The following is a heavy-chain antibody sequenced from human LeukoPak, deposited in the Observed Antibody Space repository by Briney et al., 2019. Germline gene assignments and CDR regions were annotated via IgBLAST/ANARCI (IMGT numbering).Heavy chain of an antibody. Sequence: PGRSLRLSCAASGFSFSSYALHWVRQAPGKGLQWVAVISHDGNNKHYADSVKGRFTISRDNSKNALNLQMDSLRDEDTAVYYCAKNYESGRGVPYGMDVWGQGTTVTVSS. CDR2: ISHDGNNK. V-gene: IGHV3-30-3*02. D-gene: IGHD3-10*01. CDR3: AKNYESGRGVPYGMDV. CDR1: GFSFSSYA. J-gene: IGHJ6*02.